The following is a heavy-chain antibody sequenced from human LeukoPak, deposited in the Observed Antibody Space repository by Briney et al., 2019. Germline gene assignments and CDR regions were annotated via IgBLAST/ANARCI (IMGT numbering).Heavy chain of an antibody. Sequence: SVKVSCKASGGTFSSYAISWVRQAPGQGLEWMGRIIPILGIANYAQKFQGRVTITADKSTSTAYMELSSLRSEDTAVYYCATLRGSGYDYRSPQDAFDIWGQGTMVTVSS. V-gene: IGHV1-69*04. CDR3: ATLRGSGYDYRSPQDAFDI. D-gene: IGHD5-12*01. J-gene: IGHJ3*02. CDR1: GGTFSSYA. CDR2: IIPILGIA.